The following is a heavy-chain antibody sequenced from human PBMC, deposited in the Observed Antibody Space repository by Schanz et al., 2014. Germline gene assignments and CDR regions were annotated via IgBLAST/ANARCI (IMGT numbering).Heavy chain of an antibody. V-gene: IGHV3-48*01. Sequence: DVQLAESGGGVVQPGRSLRLSCAASGFAFNNYGMHWVRQAPGKGLEWVSYISSSSSTIYYADSVKGRFTISRDNAKNSLYLQMNSLRAEDTGVYYCARGREVVAKIFDVWGQGTMVTVSS. CDR3: ARGREVVAKIFDV. D-gene: IGHD3-22*01. CDR2: ISSSSSTI. J-gene: IGHJ3*01. CDR1: GFAFNNYG.